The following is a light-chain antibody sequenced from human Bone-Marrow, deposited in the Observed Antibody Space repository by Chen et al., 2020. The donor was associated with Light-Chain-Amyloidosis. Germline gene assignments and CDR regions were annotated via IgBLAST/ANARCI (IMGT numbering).Light chain of an antibody. CDR1: QSVLFTSNNKNY. J-gene: IGKJ4*01. CDR3: QQYYISPLT. Sequence: IVLTQSPDSLTVSLGERATIKCESSQSVLFTSNNKNYLAWYQQRPGQPPKLLISWASTRESGVPDLCSGSGSGTHFTLNISRLRAEDVAVYYCQQYYISPLTFGGGTKVEVK. CDR2: WAS. V-gene: IGKV4-1*01.